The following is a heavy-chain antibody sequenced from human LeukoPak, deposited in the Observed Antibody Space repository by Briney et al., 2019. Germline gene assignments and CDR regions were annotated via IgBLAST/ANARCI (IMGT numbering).Heavy chain of an antibody. D-gene: IGHD3-3*01. Sequence: GGSLRLSCAASGFSFSSSWMSWVRQVPGTGLEWVANIKHDGSEAFYEDSVKGRFTISRDNTKNSLYLQMHSLRAEDTAVYYCAREPGGVERGYTWFDPWGQGTLVTVSS. V-gene: IGHV3-7*01. J-gene: IGHJ5*02. CDR1: GFSFSSSW. CDR3: AREPGGVERGYTWFDP. CDR2: IKHDGSEA.